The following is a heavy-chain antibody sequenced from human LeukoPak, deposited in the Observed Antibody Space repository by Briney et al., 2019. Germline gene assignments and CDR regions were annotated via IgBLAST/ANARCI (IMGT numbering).Heavy chain of an antibody. Sequence: SVKVSCKASGGTFSSYAISWMRQAPGQGLEWMGRIIPIFGTANYAQKFQGRVTITTDESTSTAYMELSSLRSEDTAVYYCAVEGLVGATGGYWGQGTLVTVSS. CDR1: GGTFSSYA. CDR3: AVEGLVGATGGY. D-gene: IGHD1-26*01. CDR2: IIPIFGTA. V-gene: IGHV1-69*05. J-gene: IGHJ4*02.